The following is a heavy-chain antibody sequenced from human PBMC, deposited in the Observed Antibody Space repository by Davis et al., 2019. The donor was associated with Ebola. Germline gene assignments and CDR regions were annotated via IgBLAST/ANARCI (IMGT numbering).Heavy chain of an antibody. J-gene: IGHJ2*01. Sequence: PSETLSLTCTVSGGSISSHYWSWVRQPPGKRPEYIGYIHHSGSTNYNPSLKSRVSLSIDTSQNQFSLKLPSVTAADAAVYYCARGGAYFDIWGRGTLVAVSS. CDR3: ARGGAYFDI. CDR2: IHHSGST. CDR1: GGSISSHY. V-gene: IGHV4-59*11.